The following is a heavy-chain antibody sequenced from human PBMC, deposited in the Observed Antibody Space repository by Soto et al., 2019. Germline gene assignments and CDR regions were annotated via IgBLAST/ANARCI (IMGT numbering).Heavy chain of an antibody. V-gene: IGHV3-23*01. CDR3: AKVSLGATTITDFYYYGMDV. D-gene: IGHD1-26*01. CDR1: GFTFDNYA. CDR2: ITGSGENT. Sequence: GGSLRLSFAASGFTFDNYAMNWVRQAPGKGLEWVSGITGSGENTYYADSVKGRFTISRDNSKNTLYVQLNSLRVEDTAIYYCAKVSLGATTITDFYYYGMDVWGQGTMVTVSS. J-gene: IGHJ6*02.